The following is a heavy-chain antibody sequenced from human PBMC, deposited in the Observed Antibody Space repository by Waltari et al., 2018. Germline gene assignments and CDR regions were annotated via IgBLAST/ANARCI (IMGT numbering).Heavy chain of an antibody. CDR2: IIPIFGTA. Sequence: QVQLVQSGAEVKKPGSSVKVSCKASGGTFSSYAISWVRQAPGQGLEWMGGIIPIFGTANYAQKFQGRVTITAEESTSTAYMELSSLRSEETAVDYWARERYCGGDCYPTHNWDFDLWGRGTLVIVSS. CDR1: GGTFSSYA. V-gene: IGHV1-69*13. J-gene: IGHJ2*01. D-gene: IGHD2-21*01. CDR3: ARERYCGGDCYPTHNWDFDL.